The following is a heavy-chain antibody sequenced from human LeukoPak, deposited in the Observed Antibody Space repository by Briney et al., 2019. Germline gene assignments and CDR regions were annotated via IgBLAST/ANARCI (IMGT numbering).Heavy chain of an antibody. V-gene: IGHV3-7*01. CDR2: IKQDGSEK. Sequence: GGSLRLSCAASGFTFSNYWMNWVRQAPGKGLEWVANIKQDGSEKYYVDSVEGRFTVSRDNTKNSLYLQMNSLRAEDTAVYYCARCDRSGYDYNWFDPWGQGTLVTVSS. CDR1: GFTFSNYW. CDR3: ARCDRSGYDYNWFDP. J-gene: IGHJ5*02. D-gene: IGHD5-12*01.